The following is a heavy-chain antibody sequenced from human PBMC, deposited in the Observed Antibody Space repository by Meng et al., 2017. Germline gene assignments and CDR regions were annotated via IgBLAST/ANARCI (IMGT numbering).Heavy chain of an antibody. CDR3: ARVACSTSCYADY. CDR2: ISSSGSTI. D-gene: IGHD2-2*01. CDR1: GFTFSSYE. J-gene: IGHJ4*02. V-gene: IGHV3-48*03. Sequence: GGSLRLSCAASGFTFSSYEMNWVRQAPGKGLEWVSYISSSGSTIYYADSVKGRFTISRDNAKNSLYLQMNSLRAEDTAVYYCARVACSTSCYADYWGQGTLVTVSS.